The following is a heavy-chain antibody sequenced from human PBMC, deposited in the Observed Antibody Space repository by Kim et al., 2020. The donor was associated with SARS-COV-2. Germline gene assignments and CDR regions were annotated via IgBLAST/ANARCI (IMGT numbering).Heavy chain of an antibody. J-gene: IGHJ2*01. CDR2: IYYNGST. CDR3: ARRVVIHWYFDL. CDR1: GGSISSSSYY. D-gene: IGHD3-22*01. Sequence: SETLSLTCTVSGGSISSSSYYWGWIRQPPGKGLEWIGSIYYNGSTYYNPSLKSRVTISVDTSKNQFSLKLSSVTAADTAVYYCARRVVIHWYFDLWGRGTLVTVSS. V-gene: IGHV4-39*01.